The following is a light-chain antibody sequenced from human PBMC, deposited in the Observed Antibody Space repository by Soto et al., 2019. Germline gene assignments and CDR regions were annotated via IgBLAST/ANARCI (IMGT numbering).Light chain of an antibody. Sequence: QSALTQPASVSGSPGPKITISCTGTSSDVGSYNIVSWYQQHPGKAPKLMIYEVNKRPSGVSNRFSGSKSGNTASLTISGLQAEDEADYYCCSYAGSSTFVVFGAGTKVTVL. V-gene: IGLV2-23*02. CDR1: SSDVGSYNI. CDR3: CSYAGSSTFVV. J-gene: IGLJ2*01. CDR2: EVN.